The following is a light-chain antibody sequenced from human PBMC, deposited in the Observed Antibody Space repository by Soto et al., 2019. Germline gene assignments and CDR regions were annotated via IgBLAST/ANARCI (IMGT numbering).Light chain of an antibody. Sequence: EIVLTQSPGTLSLSPGERATLSCRASQSVSSSYLAWYQQKPGQAPRLLIYGASSRATGIPDRFSGSGSGTDFTLTISRLESEDFAVYYCQQYRSSPYTFGQG. V-gene: IGKV3-20*01. J-gene: IGKJ2*01. CDR2: GAS. CDR3: QQYRSSPYT. CDR1: QSVSSSY.